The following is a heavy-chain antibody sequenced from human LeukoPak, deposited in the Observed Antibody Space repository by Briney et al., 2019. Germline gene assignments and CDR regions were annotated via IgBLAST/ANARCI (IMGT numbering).Heavy chain of an antibody. CDR3: ARGNPTVVY. CDR2: ISGSGGST. CDR1: GFTFSSYA. V-gene: IGHV3-23*01. D-gene: IGHD1-14*01. Sequence: PGGSLRLSCAASGFTFSSYAMSWVRQAPGKGLEWVSAISGSGGSTYYADSVKGRFTIYRDNSKNTLYLQMDSLRVDDTAVYYCARGNPTVVYRGQGTLVTVYS. J-gene: IGHJ4*02.